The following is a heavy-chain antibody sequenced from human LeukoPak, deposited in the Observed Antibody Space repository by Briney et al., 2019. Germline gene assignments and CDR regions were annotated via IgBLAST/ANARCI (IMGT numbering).Heavy chain of an antibody. CDR3: ARFGYYDSSGYIDAFDI. Sequence: ASVKVSCKASGYTFTSYDINWVRQATGQGLEWMGWMNPNSGNTGYAQKFQGRVTMTRNTSISTAYMELSSLRSEDTAVYYCARFGYYDSSGYIDAFDIWGQGTMVTVSS. J-gene: IGHJ3*02. V-gene: IGHV1-8*01. CDR2: MNPNSGNT. CDR1: GYTFTSYD. D-gene: IGHD3-22*01.